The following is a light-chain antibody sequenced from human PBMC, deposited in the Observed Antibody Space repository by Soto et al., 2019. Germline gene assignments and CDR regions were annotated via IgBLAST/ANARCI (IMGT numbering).Light chain of an antibody. J-gene: IGLJ1*01. CDR1: SSNIGTSYD. CDR3: SSYRSSTTFV. V-gene: IGLV1-40*01. CDR2: GNN. Sequence: QSVLTQPPSVSGAPGQRVTISCTGSSSNIGTSYDVHWYQQFPGTAPRLLIYGNNNRPSGVPDRFSGSKSGTSASLAITRLQVEDEADYYCSSYRSSTTFVFGTGTKVTVL.